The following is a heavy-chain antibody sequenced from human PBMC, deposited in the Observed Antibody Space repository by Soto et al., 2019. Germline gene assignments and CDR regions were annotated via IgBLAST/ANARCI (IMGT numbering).Heavy chain of an antibody. CDR3: ATGEKCSGGSCYSEYFQH. CDR1: DGSIISGGYY. Sequence: SQMLPLRYTVCDGSIISGGYYWSWIRKHPGKGLEWIGYIYYSGSTYYNPSLKSRVTISVDTSKNQFSLKLSSVTAADTAVYYCATGEKCSGGSCYSEYFQHWVQGTLVTVSS. V-gene: IGHV4-31*03. J-gene: IGHJ1*01. D-gene: IGHD2-15*01. CDR2: IYYSGST.